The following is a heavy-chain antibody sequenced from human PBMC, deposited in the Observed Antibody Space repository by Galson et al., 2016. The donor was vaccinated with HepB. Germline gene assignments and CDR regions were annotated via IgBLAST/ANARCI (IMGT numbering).Heavy chain of an antibody. J-gene: IGHJ6*02. V-gene: IGHV1-46*01. Sequence: SVKVSCKASGYTFTNYYIHWVRQAPGQGLEWVGDINPSGTSTSYAQKFQGRVIVSRDTSTSTVYMELSSLRSEDTAVYYCARDLYSSSSGQEGMDIWGQGTTVTVAS. CDR1: GYTFTNYY. CDR3: ARDLYSSSSGQEGMDI. D-gene: IGHD6-6*01. CDR2: INPSGTST.